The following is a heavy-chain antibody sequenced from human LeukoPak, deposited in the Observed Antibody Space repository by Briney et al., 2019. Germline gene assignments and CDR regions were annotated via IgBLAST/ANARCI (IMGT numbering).Heavy chain of an antibody. D-gene: IGHD4-23*01. V-gene: IGHV4-30-2*01. CDR3: ARGDYGGLGA. CDR2: IYHSGST. CDR1: GGSFSGGFT. Sequence: KASETLSLTCAVSGGSFSGGFTWSWIRQPLGKGLEWIGFIYHSGSTYYNPSLKSRVTISIDTSKNQVSLNLTSVTAADTAMYFCARGDYGGLGAWGQGILVTVSS. J-gene: IGHJ5*02.